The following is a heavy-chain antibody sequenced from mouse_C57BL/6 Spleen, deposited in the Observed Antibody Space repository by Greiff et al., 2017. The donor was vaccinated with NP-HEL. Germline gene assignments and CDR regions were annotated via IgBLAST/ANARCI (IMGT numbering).Heavy chain of an antibody. CDR3: ARHSSGYGGFAY. CDR1: GYTFTDYN. J-gene: IGHJ3*01. Sequence: EVQLQQSGPELVKPGASVKIPCKASGYTFTDYNMDWVKQSHGKSLEWIGDINPNNGGTIYNQKFKGKATLTVDKSSSTAYMELRSLTSEDTAVYYWARHSSGYGGFAYWGQGTLVTVSA. D-gene: IGHD3-2*02. CDR2: INPNNGGT. V-gene: IGHV1-18*01.